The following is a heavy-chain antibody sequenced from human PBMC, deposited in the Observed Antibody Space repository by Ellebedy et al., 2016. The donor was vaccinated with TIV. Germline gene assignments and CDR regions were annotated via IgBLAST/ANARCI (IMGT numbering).Heavy chain of an antibody. CDR2: IWSDGSNK. J-gene: IGHJ4*02. CDR1: GFSFSSYG. CDR3: AGGLGLLYGRSPLDY. Sequence: GESLKISCAASGFSFSSYGMHWVRQAPGKGLEWVAVIWSDGSNKYSAYSVKGRFTISRDNSKNTVYLQMNSLRAEDTAVYYCAGGLGLLYGRSPLDYWGQGTLVTVSS. V-gene: IGHV3-33*01. D-gene: IGHD3-3*01.